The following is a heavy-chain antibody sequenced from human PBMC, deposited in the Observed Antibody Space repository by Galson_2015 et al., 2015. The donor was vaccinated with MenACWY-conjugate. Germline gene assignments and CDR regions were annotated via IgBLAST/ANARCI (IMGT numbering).Heavy chain of an antibody. V-gene: IGHV1-18*01. CDR3: ASHLLGNIGYD. J-gene: IGHJ1*01. CDR2: ISGKNGNA. D-gene: IGHD2/OR15-2a*01. CDR1: GYTFRTYG. Sequence: SGAEVKKPGESLTISCKASGYTFRTYGFTWVRQAPGQGLEWMGRISGKNGNAIYAQKFQDRFIMTTDASTNTAYMELGSLRSDDTATYYCASHLLGNIGYDWGQGTLVTVSS.